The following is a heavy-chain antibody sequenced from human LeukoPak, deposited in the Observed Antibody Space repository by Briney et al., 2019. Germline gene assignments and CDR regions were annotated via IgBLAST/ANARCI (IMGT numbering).Heavy chain of an antibody. V-gene: IGHV3-48*01. D-gene: IGHD3-22*01. Sequence: PGGSLRLSCAASGFTVSSYSMNWVRQVPGKGLEWVSHISSSGSMIWYGESVKGRFTISRDSAKNSLHLQMNSLRAEDTAVYYCAKDQGYYDSSGYYRSNWFDPWGQGTLVTVSS. CDR2: ISSSGSMI. CDR1: GFTVSSYS. J-gene: IGHJ5*02. CDR3: AKDQGYYDSSGYYRSNWFDP.